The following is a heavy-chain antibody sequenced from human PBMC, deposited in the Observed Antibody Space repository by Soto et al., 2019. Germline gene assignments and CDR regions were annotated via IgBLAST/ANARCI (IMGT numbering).Heavy chain of an antibody. V-gene: IGHV3-23*01. D-gene: IGHD1-1*01. CDR1: GFTFSGYA. Sequence: GGSLRLSCAASGFTFSGYAMTWVRQAPGKGLEWVSSITGSGTSTYYADSVKGRFIISRDNSKSSLYLQISSLRGDDTATYYCVKSGDNYNLLDYWGQGTPVTVSS. CDR2: ITGSGTST. CDR3: VKSGDNYNLLDY. J-gene: IGHJ4*02.